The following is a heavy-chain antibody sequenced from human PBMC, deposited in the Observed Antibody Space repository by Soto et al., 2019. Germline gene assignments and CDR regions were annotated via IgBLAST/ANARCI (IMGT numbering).Heavy chain of an antibody. CDR2: IWYDGSNK. D-gene: IGHD4-17*01. J-gene: IGHJ4*02. V-gene: IGHV3-33*01. CDR3: ARDFRDYGDYLDY. CDR1: GFTFSSYG. Sequence: GESLKISCAASGFTFSSYGMHWVRQAPGKGLEWVAVIWYDGSNKYYADSVKGRFTISRDNSKNTLYLQMNSLRAEDTAVYYCARDFRDYGDYLDYWGQGTLVTVSS.